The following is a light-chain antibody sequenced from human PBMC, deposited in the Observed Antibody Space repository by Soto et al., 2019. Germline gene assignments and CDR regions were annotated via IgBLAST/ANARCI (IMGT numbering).Light chain of an antibody. CDR3: QSYDRSLSGSV. CDR1: TSNIGAGYD. CDR2: DNN. J-gene: IGLJ1*01. Sequence: QSVLTQPPSVSGAPGQRVTISCTGSTSNIGAGYDVHWYQQLPGRAPTLLIYDNNNRPSGIPDRFSGSKSGTSASLAISRLLAEDEADYYCQSYDRSLSGSVFGTGTKLTVL. V-gene: IGLV1-40*01.